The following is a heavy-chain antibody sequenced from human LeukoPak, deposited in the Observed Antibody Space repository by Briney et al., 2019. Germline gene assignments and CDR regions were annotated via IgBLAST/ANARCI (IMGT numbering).Heavy chain of an antibody. CDR1: GGSISSSSYY. CDR3: ATIVATIGDGDY. V-gene: IGHV4-39*07. J-gene: IGHJ4*02. CDR2: IYYSGST. D-gene: IGHD5-12*01. Sequence: PSETLSLTCTVSGGSISSSSYYWGWIRQPPGKGLEWIGSIYYSGSTYYNPSLKSRVTISVDTSKNQFSLTLSSVTAADTAVYYCATIVATIGDGDYWGQGTLVTVSS.